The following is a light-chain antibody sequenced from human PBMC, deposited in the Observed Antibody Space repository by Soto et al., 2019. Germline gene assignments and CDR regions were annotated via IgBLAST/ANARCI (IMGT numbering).Light chain of an antibody. V-gene: IGLV1-40*01. CDR2: GNS. CDR1: SSNIGAGYD. Sequence: QSVLTQPPSVSGAPGQRVTISCTGSSSNIGAGYDVHWYQQLPGTAPKLLIHGNSTRPSGVRDRFSGSKSGPSASLPITGLQAEDEADYYCQSYDSSLSGSVFGGGTKLPVL. J-gene: IGLJ2*01. CDR3: QSYDSSLSGSV.